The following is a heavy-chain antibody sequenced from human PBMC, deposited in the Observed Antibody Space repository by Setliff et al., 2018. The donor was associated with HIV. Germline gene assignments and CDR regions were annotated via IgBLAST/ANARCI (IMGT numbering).Heavy chain of an antibody. D-gene: IGHD5-12*01. J-gene: IGHJ4*02. Sequence: SETLSLTCTVSGGSIRSFFWSWIRRPPGKGLEWIGHIYTSGSTNYNPSLKSRLTISVDTSKSQFSLRLTSVTAADTAIYYCARQVSIPGVAITPVDYWGQGALVTVSS. V-gene: IGHV4-59*08. CDR2: IYTSGST. CDR3: ARQVSIPGVAITPVDY. CDR1: GGSIRSFF.